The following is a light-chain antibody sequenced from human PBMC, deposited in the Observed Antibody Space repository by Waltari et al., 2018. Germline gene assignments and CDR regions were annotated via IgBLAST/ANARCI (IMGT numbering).Light chain of an antibody. CDR2: WAS. Sequence: DIVMTQSPDSLGVSLGERATIHCKSSQSVFYANNKNYLAWYQQRPGQPPKLLIYWASTRASGVPDRFSGSGSGTDFTLTISSLQAEDAAIYYCQQHYSTPLTFGGGTKVEIK. V-gene: IGKV4-1*01. CDR3: QQHYSTPLT. CDR1: QSVFYANNKNY. J-gene: IGKJ4*01.